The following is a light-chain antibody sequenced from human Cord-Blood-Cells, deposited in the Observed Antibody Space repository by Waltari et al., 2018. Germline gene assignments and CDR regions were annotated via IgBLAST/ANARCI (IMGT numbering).Light chain of an antibody. V-gene: IGLV2-14*01. CDR1: SSDVGGYNY. Sequence: QSALTQPASVSGSPGQSITISCTGTSSDVGGYNYVSWYQQHPGKAPKLMIYDVSNRPAAVSNRFSGSKAGNTASLTIAGLKAEDEADYYCSSYTSSSSVVFGGGTKLTVL. CDR3: SSYTSSSSVV. CDR2: DVS. J-gene: IGLJ2*01.